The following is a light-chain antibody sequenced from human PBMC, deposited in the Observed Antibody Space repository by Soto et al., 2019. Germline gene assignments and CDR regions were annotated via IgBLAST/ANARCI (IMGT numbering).Light chain of an antibody. CDR1: QSVTDN. J-gene: IGKJ1*01. CDR2: GAS. Sequence: DIVLTQSPGTLSSSPGGRATLSCRASQSVTDNYLAWYQQKPGQAPRLLIYGASTRATGIPARFSGSGSGTEFTLTISSLQSEEFAVYYCQQYNNWPRGTFGQGTKVDIK. CDR3: QQYNNWPRGT. V-gene: IGKV3-15*01.